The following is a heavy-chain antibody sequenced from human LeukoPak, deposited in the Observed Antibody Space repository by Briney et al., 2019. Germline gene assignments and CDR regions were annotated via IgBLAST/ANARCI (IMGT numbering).Heavy chain of an antibody. CDR1: GFTFSSYS. CDR2: ISSSSSYI. J-gene: IGHJ3*02. D-gene: IGHD3-16*01. CDR3: ARGLYYYGTDAFDI. V-gene: IGHV3-21*01. Sequence: GGSLRLSCAASGFTFSSYSMNWVRQAPGKGLEWVSSISSSSSYIYYADSVKGRFTISRDSAENSLYLQMNSLGAEDTAVYYCARGLYYYGTDAFDIWGQGTMVTVS.